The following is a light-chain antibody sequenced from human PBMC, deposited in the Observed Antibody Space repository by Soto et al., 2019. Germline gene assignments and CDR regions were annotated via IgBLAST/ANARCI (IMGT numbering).Light chain of an antibody. CDR1: SSDIGGYDY. Sequence: QSVLTQPTSVSGSPGQSITISCTGTSSDIGGYDYVSWYQQYPGKAPKLMIYDVSNRPSGVSDRFSGSKSANTASLTISGLQAEDEADYYGNSYTTSSSIYVFGTGTKLTVL. J-gene: IGLJ1*01. CDR2: DVS. V-gene: IGLV2-14*01. CDR3: NSYTTSSSIYV.